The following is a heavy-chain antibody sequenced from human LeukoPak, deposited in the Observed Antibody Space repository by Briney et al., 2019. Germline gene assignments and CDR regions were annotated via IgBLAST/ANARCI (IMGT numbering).Heavy chain of an antibody. CDR1: GGSISSYY. J-gene: IGHJ4*02. V-gene: IGHV4-59*01. D-gene: IGHD4-11*01. CDR2: IYYSGST. Sequence: PSETLSLTCTVSGGSISSYYWSWIRQPPGKGLEWIGYIYYSGSTNYNPSLKSRVTISVDTSKNQFSLKLSSVTAADTAVYYCARDRHDYRFDYWGQGTLVTVSS. CDR3: ARDRHDYRFDY.